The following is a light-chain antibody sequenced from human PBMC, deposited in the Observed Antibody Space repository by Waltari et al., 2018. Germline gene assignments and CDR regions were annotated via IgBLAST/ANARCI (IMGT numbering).Light chain of an antibody. CDR1: QSISAW. V-gene: IGKV1-5*01. Sequence: DIQMTQSPSTLSASVGDRVTITCRASQSISAWLAWYQLRPGKAPKLLISDASILERGVPSRFSGSGSGTEFTLTINSLQPDDFATYYCQQSYITPLTFGGGTKVEI. J-gene: IGKJ4*01. CDR2: DAS. CDR3: QQSYITPLT.